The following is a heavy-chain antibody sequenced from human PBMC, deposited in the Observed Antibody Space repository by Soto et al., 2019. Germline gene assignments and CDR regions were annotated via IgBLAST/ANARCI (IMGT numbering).Heavy chain of an antibody. CDR1: VGSFSGYY. D-gene: IGHD3-10*01. J-gene: IGHJ6*01. CDR2: INHSGST. Sequence: PSETLSLTCAFYVGSFSGYYWSCIRQPPGKWLEWIGEINHSGSTNYNPSLKSRVTISVDTSKNQFSLKLSSVTAADTAVYYCARSGTLFGYYYGMEVWGQGTRVSVSS. CDR3: ARSGTLFGYYYGMEV. V-gene: IGHV4-34*01.